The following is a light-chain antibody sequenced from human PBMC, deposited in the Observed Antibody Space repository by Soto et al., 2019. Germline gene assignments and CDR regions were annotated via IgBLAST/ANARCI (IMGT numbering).Light chain of an antibody. Sequence: EIVLTQSPGTLSLSPGERATLSCRASQSVSRSYLAWYQQKPGQAPRLLIYGASSRATGSPDRFSGSGSGTDFTLTISRLAPEDFAVYYCQQYGSSPLLTFGGGTKVEIK. CDR1: QSVSRSY. J-gene: IGKJ4*01. CDR3: QQYGSSPLLT. V-gene: IGKV3-20*01. CDR2: GAS.